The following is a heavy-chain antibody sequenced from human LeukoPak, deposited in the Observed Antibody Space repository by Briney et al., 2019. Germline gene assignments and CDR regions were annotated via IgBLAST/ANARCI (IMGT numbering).Heavy chain of an antibody. CDR1: GYTFTSYD. J-gene: IGHJ4*02. Sequence: ASVKVSCKASGYTFTSYDINWVRQATGQGLEWMGWMNPNSGNTGYVQKFQGRVTMTRNTSISTAYMELSSLRSDDTAVYYCARDRSSSSWYSDFDYWGQGTLVTVSS. CDR3: ARDRSSSSWYSDFDY. CDR2: MNPNSGNT. V-gene: IGHV1-8*01. D-gene: IGHD6-13*01.